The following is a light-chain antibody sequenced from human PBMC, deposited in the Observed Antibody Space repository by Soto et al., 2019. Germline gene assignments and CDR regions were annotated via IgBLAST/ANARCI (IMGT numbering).Light chain of an antibody. CDR1: QSVSSN. Sequence: EIVLTQSPATLSLSPGERATLSCRASQSVSSNLAWYQQNPGQAPRLLIYGASSRATGIPDRFRGRGSWTDFTLTISRLEPEDFAVYFCQHYGSPPITFGQGTRLEIK. CDR3: QHYGSPPIT. CDR2: GAS. J-gene: IGKJ5*01. V-gene: IGKV3-20*01.